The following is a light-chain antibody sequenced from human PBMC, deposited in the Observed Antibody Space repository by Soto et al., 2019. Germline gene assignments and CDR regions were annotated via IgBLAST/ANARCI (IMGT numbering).Light chain of an antibody. Sequence: IVMTQSPATLTVSPGQRATLSCRASQSVNIYLAWYQQKPGQAPRLLIFGASSRATGIPARFSGSGSGTEFNLTISSLQSEDFAVYFCQQYDDWLRLTFGGGTKVDNK. CDR1: QSVNIY. V-gene: IGKV3D-15*01. CDR2: GAS. CDR3: QQYDDWLRLT. J-gene: IGKJ4*01.